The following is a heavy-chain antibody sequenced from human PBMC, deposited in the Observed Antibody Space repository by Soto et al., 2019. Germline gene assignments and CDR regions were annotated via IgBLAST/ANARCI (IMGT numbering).Heavy chain of an antibody. D-gene: IGHD3-16*01. V-gene: IGHV3-23*01. Sequence: EVRLLDSGGDLVQPRGSLRLSCAASGFSFSSHVMSWVRQAPGKGLEWVSRNSGSGGGTYYADSVKGRFIISRDNSKNTRDLQMDSLRVEDTAVYYCAKGGCDYWGQGTLVTVSS. CDR2: NSGSGGGT. CDR3: AKGGCDY. J-gene: IGHJ4*02. CDR1: GFSFSSHV.